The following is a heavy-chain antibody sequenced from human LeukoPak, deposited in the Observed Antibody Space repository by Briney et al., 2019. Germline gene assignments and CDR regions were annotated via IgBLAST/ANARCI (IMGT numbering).Heavy chain of an antibody. CDR3: AKARPSSSSSFFAY. J-gene: IGHJ4*02. Sequence: GGSLRHSSSASGFPLISYPMSSLRQAPVKHPSPASAISGIGGSTYYADPVKGRFPISRDNSTNTLYLQMNTLRAEDTAVYSCAKARPSSSSSFFAYWGQGTLVTVSS. CDR1: GFPLISYP. D-gene: IGHD6-6*01. CDR2: ISGIGGST. V-gene: IGHV3-23*01.